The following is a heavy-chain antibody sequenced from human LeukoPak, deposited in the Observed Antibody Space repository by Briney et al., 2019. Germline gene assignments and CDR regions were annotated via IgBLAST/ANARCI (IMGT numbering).Heavy chain of an antibody. CDR1: GFTFRLNG. V-gene: IGHV3-33*01. J-gene: IGHJ3*02. CDR2: IWYDGTNE. Sequence: AGRSLRLSCVASGFTFRLNGIHWVRQARAKGLEWVAYIWYDGTNEHYADSVKGRFTISIDNSDHTAHLQMNSLRAEDTALYYCARDLYCSGSTCYRAFDIWGQGTLVTVSS. D-gene: IGHD2-15*01. CDR3: ARDLYCSGSTCYRAFDI.